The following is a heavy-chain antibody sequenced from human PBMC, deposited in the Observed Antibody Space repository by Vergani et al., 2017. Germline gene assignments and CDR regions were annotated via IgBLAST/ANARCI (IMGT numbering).Heavy chain of an antibody. CDR2: IYHSGST. V-gene: IGHV4-4*02. J-gene: IGHJ3*02. D-gene: IGHD3-22*01. CDR3: ARDADYYDSSGFQTRGAFDI. Sequence: QVQLQESGPGLVKPSETLSLTCAVSGGSISSSNWWSWVRQPPGKGLEWIGEIYHSGSTNYNPSLKSRVTISVDKSKNQFSLKLSSVTAADTAVYYCARDADYYDSSGFQTRGAFDIWGQGTMVTVSS. CDR1: GGSISSSNW.